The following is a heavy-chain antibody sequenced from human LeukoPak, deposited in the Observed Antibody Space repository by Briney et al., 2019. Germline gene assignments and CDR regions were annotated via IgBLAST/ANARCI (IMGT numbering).Heavy chain of an antibody. CDR2: INPNSGGT. V-gene: IGHV1-2*02. J-gene: IGHJ4*02. D-gene: IGHD3-22*01. CDR1: GYTFTGYY. CDR3: ARADTYYYDSSGYYSL. Sequence: ASVKVSCKASGYTFTGYYMHWVRQAPGQGLEWMGWINPNSGGTNYAQKFQGRVTMTRDTSISTAYMELSRLRSDDTAVYYCARADTYYYDSSGYYSLWGQGTLVTVSS.